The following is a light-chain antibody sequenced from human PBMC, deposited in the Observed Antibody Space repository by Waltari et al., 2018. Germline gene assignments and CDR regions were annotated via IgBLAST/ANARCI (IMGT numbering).Light chain of an antibody. CDR2: EVS. CDR1: TSDVGGYDF. V-gene: IGLV2-14*01. J-gene: IGLJ6*01. CDR3: TSYTSTSTVV. Sequence: QSALTQPASVSGSPGQSITISCTGPTSDVGGYDFVSWYQQHPGKAPKLVIFEVSDRPSGVSTRFSGSKSGNTASLTISGLLAEDEADYYCTSYTSTSTVVFGTGTKVTVL.